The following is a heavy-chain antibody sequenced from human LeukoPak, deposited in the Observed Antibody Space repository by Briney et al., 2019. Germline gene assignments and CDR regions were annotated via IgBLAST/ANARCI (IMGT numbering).Heavy chain of an antibody. CDR3: ARDLGIAARPTFDY. D-gene: IGHD6-6*01. V-gene: IGHV3-23*01. Sequence: GGSLRLSCAASGFTFSSYAMSWVRQAPGKGLEWVSAISGGGSNTYYADSVQGRFTISRDNSKNTLYLQMNSLRAEDTAVYYCARDLGIAARPTFDYWGQGTLVTVSS. CDR1: GFTFSSYA. J-gene: IGHJ4*02. CDR2: ISGGGSNT.